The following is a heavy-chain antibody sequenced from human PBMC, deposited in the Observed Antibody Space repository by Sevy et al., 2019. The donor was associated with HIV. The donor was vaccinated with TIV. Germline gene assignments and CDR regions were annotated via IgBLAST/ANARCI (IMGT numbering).Heavy chain of an antibody. CDR3: ARDGLVRGPKEWFDP. J-gene: IGHJ5*02. D-gene: IGHD3-10*01. CDR1: GYSISSGYY. CDR2: IYHSGST. Sequence: SETLSLTCAVSGYSISSGYYWGWIRQPPGKGLEWIGSIYHSGSTYYNPSLKSRVTISVDTSKNQFSPKLSSVTAADTAVYYCARDGLVRGPKEWFDPWGQGTLVTVSS. V-gene: IGHV4-38-2*02.